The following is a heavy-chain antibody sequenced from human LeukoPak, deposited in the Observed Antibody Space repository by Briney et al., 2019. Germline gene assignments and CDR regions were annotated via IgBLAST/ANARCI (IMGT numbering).Heavy chain of an antibody. CDR2: ISYDGSNK. J-gene: IGHJ6*04. D-gene: IGHD3-10*02. CDR1: GFTVSSNS. V-gene: IGHV3-30*18. CDR3: AELRITMIGGV. Sequence: VGSLRLSCTVSGFTVSSNSMHWVRQAPGKGLEWVAVISYDGSNKYYADSVKGRFTISRDNAKNSLYLQMNSLRAEDTAVYYCAELRITMIGGVWGKGTTVTISS.